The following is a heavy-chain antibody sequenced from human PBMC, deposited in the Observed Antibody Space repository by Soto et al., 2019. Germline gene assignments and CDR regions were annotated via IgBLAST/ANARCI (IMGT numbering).Heavy chain of an antibody. CDR1: GFTFSSYA. CDR2: ISGNGGST. J-gene: IGHJ4*02. D-gene: IGHD3-10*01. CDR3: ARRGYGLYFDY. Sequence: EVKLVESRGGLVQPGGSLRLSCAASGFTFSSYAMHWVRQAPGKGLEYVSAISGNGGSTYYANSVKGRFTISRDNSKNTLYVQMGSLRVEDMAVYYCARRGYGLYFDYWGQGTLVTVSS. V-gene: IGHV3-64*01.